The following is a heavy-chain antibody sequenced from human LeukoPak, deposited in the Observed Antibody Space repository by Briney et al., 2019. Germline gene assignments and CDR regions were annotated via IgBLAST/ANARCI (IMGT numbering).Heavy chain of an antibody. CDR2: IKEDGSEK. J-gene: IGHJ6*03. Sequence: GASLKISCAASGFPFSSYWMSWVRQAPGKGLEWVANIKEDGSEKYYVDSVKGRFTISRDNAKNSLYLQMNSLRAEDTAVYYCARDGSVSLVEHGAYYYYYYMDVWGKGTTVTISS. V-gene: IGHV3-7*01. CDR1: GFPFSSYW. D-gene: IGHD1-26*01. CDR3: ARDGSVSLVEHGAYYYYYYMDV.